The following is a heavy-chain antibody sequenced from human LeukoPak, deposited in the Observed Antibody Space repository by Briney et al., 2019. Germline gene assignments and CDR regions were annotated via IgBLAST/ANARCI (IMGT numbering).Heavy chain of an antibody. D-gene: IGHD3-16*01. V-gene: IGHV4-39*07. J-gene: IGHJ6*03. CDR3: ARVSGGGYYYMDV. CDR1: GGSISSGSYY. Sequence: PSQTLSLTCTVSGGSISSGSYYWGWIRQPPGKGLEWIGSIYHSGSTYYNPSLKSRVTISVDTSKNQFSLKLSSVTAADTAVYYCARVSGGGYYYMDVWGKGTTVTVSS. CDR2: IYHSGST.